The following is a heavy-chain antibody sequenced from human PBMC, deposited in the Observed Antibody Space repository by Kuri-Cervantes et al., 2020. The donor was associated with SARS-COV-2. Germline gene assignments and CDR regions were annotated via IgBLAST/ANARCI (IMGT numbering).Heavy chain of an antibody. V-gene: IGHV3-53*01. J-gene: IGHJ4*02. Sequence: GGSLRLSCAASGFTVSSNYMSWVRQAPGEGLEWVSVIYSGGGTYYADSVKGRFTISRDNSKNTLYLQMNNLRADDTAVYYCARSQGEWDLLVPIAYWGRGTLVTVSS. D-gene: IGHD1-26*01. CDR2: IYSGGGT. CDR1: GFTVSSNY. CDR3: ARSQGEWDLLVPIAY.